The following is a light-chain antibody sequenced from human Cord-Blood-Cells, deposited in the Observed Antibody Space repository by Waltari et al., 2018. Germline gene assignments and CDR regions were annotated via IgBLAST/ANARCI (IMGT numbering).Light chain of an antibody. Sequence: DIQMTQSPSTLSASVGDRVTITCRASQSISSWLAWYQQKPGKAPKLLIYDASSLESVVPSRFSGSGSWTEFTLTISSLQPDDFATYYCQQYNSYLTFGQGTKLEIK. CDR3: QQYNSYLT. J-gene: IGKJ2*01. V-gene: IGKV1-5*01. CDR1: QSISSW. CDR2: DAS.